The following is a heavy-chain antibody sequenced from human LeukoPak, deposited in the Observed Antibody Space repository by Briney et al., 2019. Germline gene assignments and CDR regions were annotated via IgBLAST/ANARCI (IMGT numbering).Heavy chain of an antibody. CDR3: ARDRGGNSGYYGMDV. CDR2: IYYSGST. J-gene: IGHJ6*02. CDR1: GGSISSGGYY. Sequence: PSETLSLTCTVSGGSISSGGYYWSWIRQHPGKGLEWIGYIYYSGSTYYNPSLKSRVTISVDTSKNQFSLKLSSVTAADTAVCYCARDRGGNSGYYGMDVWGQGTTVTVSS. V-gene: IGHV4-31*03. D-gene: IGHD4-23*01.